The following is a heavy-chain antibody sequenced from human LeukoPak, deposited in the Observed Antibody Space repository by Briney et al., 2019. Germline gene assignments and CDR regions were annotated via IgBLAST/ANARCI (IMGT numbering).Heavy chain of an antibody. Sequence: ASVKVPCKASGYTFTSYGISWVRQAPGQGLEWMGWISAYNGNTNYAQKLQGRVTMTTDTSTSTAYMELRSLRSEDTAVYYCARAHHDSSGYYYYYFDYWGQGTLVTVSS. D-gene: IGHD3-22*01. CDR2: ISAYNGNT. J-gene: IGHJ4*02. V-gene: IGHV1-18*01. CDR3: ARAHHDSSGYYYYYFDY. CDR1: GYTFTSYG.